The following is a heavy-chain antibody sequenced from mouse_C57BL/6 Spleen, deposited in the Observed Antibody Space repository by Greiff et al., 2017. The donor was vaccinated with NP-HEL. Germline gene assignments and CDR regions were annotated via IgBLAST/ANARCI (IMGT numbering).Heavy chain of an antibody. J-gene: IGHJ2*01. D-gene: IGHD2-5*01. Sequence: QVQLQQPGAELVRPGTSVKLSCKASGYTFTSYWMHWVKQRPGQGLEWIGVIDPSDSYTNYNQKFKGKATLTVYTSSSTAYMQLSSLTSEYSAVYYCARDYSNPFDYWGQGTTLTVSS. CDR3: ARDYSNPFDY. V-gene: IGHV1-59*01. CDR1: GYTFTSYW. CDR2: IDPSDSYT.